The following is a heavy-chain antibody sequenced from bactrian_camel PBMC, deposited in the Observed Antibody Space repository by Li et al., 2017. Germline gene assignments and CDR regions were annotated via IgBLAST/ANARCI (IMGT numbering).Heavy chain of an antibody. CDR3: AADRALDDDCYVGSLYTDFAY. J-gene: IGHJ6*01. Sequence: HVQLVESGGGSVQAGGSLRLSCAASGRTYGRNCMAWFRQAPEMEREGVAAIDTGDGSTYYLNSVEGRFTISHDNAKNTLYLQMNSLKPEDTAMYYCAADRALDDDCYVGSLYTDFAYWGQGTQVTVS. D-gene: IGHD2*01. CDR2: IDTGDGST. V-gene: IGHV3S1*01. CDR1: GRTYGRNC.